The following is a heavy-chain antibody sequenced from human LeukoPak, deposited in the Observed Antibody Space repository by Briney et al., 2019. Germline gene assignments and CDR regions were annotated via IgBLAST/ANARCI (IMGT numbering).Heavy chain of an antibody. CDR2: ISGSGSST. J-gene: IGHJ3*02. Sequence: GGSLRLSCAASGFTFSSYAMSWVRQAPGKGLEWVSAISGSGSSTYYADSVKGRFTISRDTSKNTLYLQMNSLRAEDTALYYCAKSQLRYCSGGSCFDAFDIWGQGTMVTVSS. CDR3: AKSQLRYCSGGSCFDAFDI. D-gene: IGHD2-15*01. V-gene: IGHV3-23*01. CDR1: GFTFSSYA.